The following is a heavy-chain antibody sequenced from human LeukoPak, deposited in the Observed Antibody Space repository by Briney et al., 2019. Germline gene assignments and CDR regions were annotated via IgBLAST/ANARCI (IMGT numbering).Heavy chain of an antibody. Sequence: ASVTVSFTCSGYTFTGYYMHWVRQAPGQEMGWMGRINTNSGGTNYAQKFQGRVTMTRDTSISTAYRQLSRLRSDDTGVYYCAAFGTGSYYNDFDHGGEGTLVTVSS. CDR3: AAFGTGSYYNDFDH. V-gene: IGHV1-2*05. D-gene: IGHD3-10*01. CDR2: INTNSGGT. J-gene: IGHJ4*02. CDR1: GYTFTGYY.